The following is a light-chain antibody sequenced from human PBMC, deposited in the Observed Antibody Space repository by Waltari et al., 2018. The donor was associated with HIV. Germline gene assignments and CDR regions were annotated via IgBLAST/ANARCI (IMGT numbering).Light chain of an antibody. CDR2: GAS. V-gene: IGKV3-20*01. J-gene: IGKJ1*01. Sequence: EIVLTQSPGTLSLSPGERATLFCRASQTITSNSLAWYQQKSGQPPRFLIYGASNRAIGIPDRFSGSGSGTDFTLTISRLEPEDCAVYYGQHYGGSSWTFGQGTKVEIK. CDR1: QTITSNS. CDR3: QHYGGSSWT.